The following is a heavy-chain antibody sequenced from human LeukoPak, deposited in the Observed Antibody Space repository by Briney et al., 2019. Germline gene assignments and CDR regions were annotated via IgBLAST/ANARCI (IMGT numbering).Heavy chain of an antibody. CDR1: GFTFSSYA. V-gene: IGHV3-23*01. D-gene: IGHD6-6*01. CDR3: TTDQYSSSPHYYYYYYMDV. Sequence: PGGSLRLSCAASGFTFSSYAMSWVRQAPGKGLEWVSAISGSGGSTYYADSVKGRFTISRDNSKNTLYLQMNSLKTEDTAVYYCTTDQYSSSPHYYYYYYMDVWGKGTTVTVSS. CDR2: ISGSGGST. J-gene: IGHJ6*03.